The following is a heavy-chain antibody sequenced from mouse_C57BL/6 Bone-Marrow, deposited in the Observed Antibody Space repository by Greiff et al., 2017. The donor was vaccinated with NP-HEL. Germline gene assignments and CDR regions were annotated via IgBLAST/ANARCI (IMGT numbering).Heavy chain of an antibody. V-gene: IGHV7-3*01. J-gene: IGHJ2*01. CDR3: ARYRDGISYIDY. D-gene: IGHD1-1*01. CDR2: IRNKANGYTT. Sequence: EVHLVESGGGLVQPGGSLSLSCAASGFTFTDYYMSWVRQPPGKALEWLGFIRNKANGYTTEYSASVKGRFTISRDNSQSILYLQMNALRAEDSATYYCARYRDGISYIDYWGQGTTLTVSS. CDR1: GFTFTDYY.